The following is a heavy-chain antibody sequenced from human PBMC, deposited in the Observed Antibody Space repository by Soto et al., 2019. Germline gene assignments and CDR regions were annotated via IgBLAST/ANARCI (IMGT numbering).Heavy chain of an antibody. D-gene: IGHD2-15*01. Sequence: QVQLQESGPGLVKPSGTLSLTCAVSSGSISSSNWWSWVRQPPGKGLEWIGEIYHSGSTNYNPSLKSRGTISVDKSKNQFSLKLSSVTAADTAVYYCARYGVVVAAKEGNWFDPWGQGTLVTVSS. CDR2: IYHSGST. CDR1: SGSISSSNW. V-gene: IGHV4-4*02. CDR3: ARYGVVVAAKEGNWFDP. J-gene: IGHJ5*02.